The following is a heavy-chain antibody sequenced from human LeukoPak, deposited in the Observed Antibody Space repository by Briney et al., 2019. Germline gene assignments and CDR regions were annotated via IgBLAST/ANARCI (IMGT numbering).Heavy chain of an antibody. CDR3: AREHIVLMVYASNWFDP. CDR1: GGSISSSSYY. V-gene: IGHV4-39*02. CDR2: IYYSGST. J-gene: IGHJ5*02. D-gene: IGHD2-8*01. Sequence: SETLSLICTVSGGSISSSSYYWGWIRQPPGKGLEWIGSIYYSGSTYYNPSLKSRVTISVDTSKNQFSLKLSSVTAADTAVYYCAREHIVLMVYASNWFDPWGQGTLVTVSS.